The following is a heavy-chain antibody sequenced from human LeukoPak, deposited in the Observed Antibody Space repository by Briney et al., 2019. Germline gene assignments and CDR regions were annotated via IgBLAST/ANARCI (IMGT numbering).Heavy chain of an antibody. J-gene: IGHJ6*03. CDR3: ARIHYGSGSSFYYYYYYMDV. D-gene: IGHD3-10*01. V-gene: IGHV1-8*02. CDR2: MNPNSGNT. CDR1: GYTFTGYY. Sequence: ASVKVSCKASGYTFTGYYMHWVRQAPGQGLEWMGWMNPNSGNTGYAQKFQGRVTMTRNTSISTAYMELSSLRSEDTAVYYCARIHYGSGSSFYYYYYYMDVWGKGTTVTISS.